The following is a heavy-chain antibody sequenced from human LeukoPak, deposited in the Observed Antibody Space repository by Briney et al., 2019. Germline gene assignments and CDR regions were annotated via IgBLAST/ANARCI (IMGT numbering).Heavy chain of an antibody. Sequence: SETLSLTCTVSGGSISSYYWSWIRQPPGKGLEWIGYIYYSGSTNYNPSLKSRVTISVDTSKNQFSLKLSSVTAADTAVYYCARGLEQLVSLGAFDIWAQGTMVTVSS. CDR3: ARGLEQLVSLGAFDI. J-gene: IGHJ3*02. CDR2: IYYSGST. D-gene: IGHD6-13*01. V-gene: IGHV4-59*01. CDR1: GGSISSYY.